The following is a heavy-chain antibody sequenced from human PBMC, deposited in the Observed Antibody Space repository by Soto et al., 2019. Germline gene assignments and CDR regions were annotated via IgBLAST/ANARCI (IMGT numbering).Heavy chain of an antibody. CDR3: AREPHRGYTWRLDY. D-gene: IGHD5-12*01. J-gene: IGHJ4*02. Sequence: QVQLVQSGAEVKKPGSSVKVSCKASGGTFSSYAISWVRQAPGQGLEWMGGIIPIFGTSNYAQKLQGRVTITADESTSTADMELSSLRSEDTAVYYCAREPHRGYTWRLDYWGQGTLVTVSS. V-gene: IGHV1-69*12. CDR1: GGTFSSYA. CDR2: IIPIFGTS.